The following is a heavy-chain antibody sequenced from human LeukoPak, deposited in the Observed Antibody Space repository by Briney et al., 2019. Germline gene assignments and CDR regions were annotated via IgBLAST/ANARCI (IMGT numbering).Heavy chain of an antibody. CDR1: EFTFSSYS. J-gene: IGHJ4*02. V-gene: IGHV3-21*06. CDR3: AREPNDYGDS. CDR2: ISGSSDDI. Sequence: PGGSLRLSCAGSEFTFSSYSMHWVRQAPGKGLEWVSSISGSSDDIYYADSVKGRFTVSRDNSKNSLYLQMKRLRAEDTALYYCAREPNDYGDSWGQGTLVTVSS.